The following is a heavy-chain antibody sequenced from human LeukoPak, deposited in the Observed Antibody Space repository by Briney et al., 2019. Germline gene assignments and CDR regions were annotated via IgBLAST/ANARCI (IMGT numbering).Heavy chain of an antibody. J-gene: IGHJ4*02. Sequence: ASVKVSCRASGYTFRAYFIHWVRQAPGQGPEWLGWINPDSGATNYAHNFQGRVTMTRDTSISTAYMELSRLRSDDTAVYYCARDLRPGLVAFDYWGQGTLVTVSS. CDR1: GYTFRAYF. D-gene: IGHD2-8*02. V-gene: IGHV1-2*02. CDR3: ARDLRPGLVAFDY. CDR2: INPDSGAT.